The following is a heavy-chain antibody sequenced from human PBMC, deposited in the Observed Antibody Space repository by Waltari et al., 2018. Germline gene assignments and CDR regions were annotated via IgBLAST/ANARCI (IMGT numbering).Heavy chain of an antibody. D-gene: IGHD4-4*01. J-gene: IGHJ4*02. V-gene: IGHV3-23*01. CDR3: ARHLYSIDYLELAN. Sequence: EVHLLESGGGLAQPGGSLRLSCAASGFNFIGYARGWVRQAPGRGLGWVSGSSDSGFITNYADSAKGRFTVSRDNSKSTLFLHLNSLRAEDTAVYYCARHLYSIDYLELANWGQGTLVTVSS. CDR2: SSDSGFIT. CDR1: GFNFIGYA.